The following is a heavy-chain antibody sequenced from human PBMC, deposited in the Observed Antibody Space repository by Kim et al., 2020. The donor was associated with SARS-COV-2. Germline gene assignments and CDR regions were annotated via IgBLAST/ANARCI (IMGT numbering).Heavy chain of an antibody. J-gene: IGHJ4*02. V-gene: IGHV4-4*02. Sequence: SETLSLTCAVSGASINSINWWSWVRQPPGTGLEWIGEIHHSGNTNYNPSLKSRVSISVDNSNNLFSLRVSSVTAADTAVYYCVRLRTDSGSYFRFDYWGQGTLVAVSS. D-gene: IGHD1-26*01. CDR1: GASINSINW. CDR3: VRLRTDSGSYFRFDY. CDR2: IHHSGNT.